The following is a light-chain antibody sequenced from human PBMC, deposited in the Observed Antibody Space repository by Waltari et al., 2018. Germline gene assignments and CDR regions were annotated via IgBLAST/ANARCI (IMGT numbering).Light chain of an antibody. CDR2: DTS. Sequence: QAVVTQEPSLTVSPGGTVTLTCGSSTGPVTSGHYAFWFQQEAGQAPMALIYDTSNRSSWTPARFSGSLLGGKAALTLSGAQPEDEAEYHCLLSYSLARLWVFGGGTRLTVL. CDR3: LLSYSLARLWV. V-gene: IGLV7-46*01. CDR1: TGPVTSGHY. J-gene: IGLJ3*02.